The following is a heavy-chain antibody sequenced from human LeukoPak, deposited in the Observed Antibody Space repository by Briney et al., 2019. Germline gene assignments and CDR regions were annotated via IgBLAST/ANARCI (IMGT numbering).Heavy chain of an antibody. J-gene: IGHJ6*02. D-gene: IGHD3-10*01. CDR3: AKDPSDYYGMDV. CDR2: IRYDGSNK. CDR1: GFTFSSYG. Sequence: GGSPRLSCAASGFTFSSYGMHWVRQAPGKGLEWVAFIRYDGSNKYYADSVKGRFTISRDNSKNTLYLQMNSLRAEDTAVYYCAKDPSDYYGMDVWGQGTTVTVSS. V-gene: IGHV3-30*02.